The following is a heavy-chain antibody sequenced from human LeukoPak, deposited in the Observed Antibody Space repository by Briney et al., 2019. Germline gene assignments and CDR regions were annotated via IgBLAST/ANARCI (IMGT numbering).Heavy chain of an antibody. Sequence: GGSLRLSCAASGFTFRSFAMIWVRQAPGKGLEWVSTIGGSGSTIYYADSVKGRFTISRDNAKNSLNLQMNSLRAEDTAVYYCARESRAGYDDVWESYRYTGLDCWGQGTLVTVSS. CDR3: ARESRAGYDDVWESYRYTGLDC. D-gene: IGHD3-16*02. V-gene: IGHV3-48*03. J-gene: IGHJ4*02. CDR1: GFTFRSFA. CDR2: IGGSGSTI.